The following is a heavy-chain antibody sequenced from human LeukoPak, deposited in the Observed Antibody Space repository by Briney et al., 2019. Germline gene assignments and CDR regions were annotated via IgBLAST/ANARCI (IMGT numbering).Heavy chain of an antibody. J-gene: IGHJ6*04. Sequence: PSETLSLTCTVSGGSISSYYWSWIRQPPGKGLEWIGYIYYTGNTNYNPSLMGRVTISVDTSKNQFSLKLSSVTAADTAVYYCARLGYFDWLWPIPPGVDVWGKGTTVTISS. CDR2: IYYTGNT. CDR3: ARLGYFDWLWPIPPGVDV. D-gene: IGHD3-9*01. V-gene: IGHV4-59*12. CDR1: GGSISSYY.